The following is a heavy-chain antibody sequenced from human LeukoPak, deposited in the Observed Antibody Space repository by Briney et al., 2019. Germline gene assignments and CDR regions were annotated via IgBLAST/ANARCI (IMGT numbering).Heavy chain of an antibody. CDR2: ISSSSSYI. D-gene: IGHD6-13*01. Sequence: PGGSLRLSCTASGFTFSSYSMNWVRQAPGKGLEWVSSISSSSSYIYYADSVKGRFTISRDNAKNSLYLQMNSLRAEDTAVYYCARGDGSSSWLYFDYWGQGTLVTVSS. J-gene: IGHJ4*02. CDR3: ARGDGSSSWLYFDY. V-gene: IGHV3-21*01. CDR1: GFTFSSYS.